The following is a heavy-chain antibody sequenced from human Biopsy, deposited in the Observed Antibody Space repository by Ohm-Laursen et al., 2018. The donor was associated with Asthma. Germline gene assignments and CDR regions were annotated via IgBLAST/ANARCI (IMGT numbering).Heavy chain of an antibody. CDR3: ARVDGVVEAATRLGGMDV. Sequence: SLRLSWAASGFTFSSYGMHWVRQTPGKGLEWVAVVSYDGSIKYYVDSVKGRFTISRDNSKNTLYLQMNSLSAEDSAVYYCARVDGVVEAATRLGGMDVWGQGTTVTVSS. V-gene: IGHV3-30*03. D-gene: IGHD2-15*01. J-gene: IGHJ6*02. CDR1: GFTFSSYG. CDR2: VSYDGSIK.